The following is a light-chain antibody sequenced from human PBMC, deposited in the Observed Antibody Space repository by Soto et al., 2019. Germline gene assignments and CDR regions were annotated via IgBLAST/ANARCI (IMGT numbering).Light chain of an antibody. CDR1: QSVSST. V-gene: IGKV3-15*01. J-gene: IGKJ1*01. CDR3: QQYNIWPWT. Sequence: DIVMTQSPATLSVSPGERATLSCRASQSVSSTLAWYQKKPGQATRLLIYGDSTRANGIPARFSASGSGTEFTLTIRSMKSVDFEVYYCQQYNIWPWTLGQGTKVDIK. CDR2: GDS.